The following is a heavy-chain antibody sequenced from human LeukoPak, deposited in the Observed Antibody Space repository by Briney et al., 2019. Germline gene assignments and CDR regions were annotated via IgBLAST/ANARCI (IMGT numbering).Heavy chain of an antibody. J-gene: IGHJ5*02. CDR2: INPNSGGT. CDR3: ARGRGSGHKENWFDP. Sequence: APVKVSCKASGYTFTGYYMHWVRQAPGQGLEWMGWINPNSGGTNYAQKFQGRVTMTRNTSISTAYMELSSLRSEDTAVYYCARGRGSGHKENWFDPWGQGTLVTVSS. D-gene: IGHD6-19*01. CDR1: GYTFTGYY. V-gene: IGHV1-2*02.